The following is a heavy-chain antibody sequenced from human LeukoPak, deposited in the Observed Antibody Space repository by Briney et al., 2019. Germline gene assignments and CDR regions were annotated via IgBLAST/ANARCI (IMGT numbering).Heavy chain of an antibody. J-gene: IGHJ4*02. V-gene: IGHV3-23*01. CDR3: AKGPSSGWYRY. CDR2: ISGSGGST. CDR1: GFTFSSYA. D-gene: IGHD6-19*01. Sequence: GGSLRLSCAASGFTFSSYAMSWVRQAPGKGLEWVSAISGSGGSTYYADSVKGRFTVSRDNSKNTLYLQMNSLRAEDTAVYYCAKGPSSGWYRYWGQGTLVTVSS.